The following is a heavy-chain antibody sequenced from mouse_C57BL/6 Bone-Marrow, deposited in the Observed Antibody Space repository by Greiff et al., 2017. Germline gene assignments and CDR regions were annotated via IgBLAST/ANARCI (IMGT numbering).Heavy chain of an antibody. CDR3: ARFDSSGFPDY. Sequence: VQLQQSGPELVKPGASVKISCKASGYAFSSPWMNWVKQRPGKGLEWIGRIYPGDGDTNYNGKFKGKATLTADKSSSTAYMQLSSLTSEDSAVYFCARFDSSGFPDYWGQGTTLTVSS. CDR2: IYPGDGDT. CDR1: GYAFSSPW. D-gene: IGHD3-2*02. V-gene: IGHV1-82*01. J-gene: IGHJ2*01.